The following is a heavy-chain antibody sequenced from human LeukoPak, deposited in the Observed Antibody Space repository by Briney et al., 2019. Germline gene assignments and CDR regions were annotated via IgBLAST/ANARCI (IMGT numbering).Heavy chain of an antibody. Sequence: SETLSLTCAVYGGSFSSYYWSWIRQPPGKGLEWIGEINHSGSTNYNTSLKRRVTISEDTSKNQFSLKLSSVTAADTAVYYCARYLRRPYYFDYWGQGTLVTVSS. J-gene: IGHJ4*02. CDR1: GGSFSSYY. CDR2: INHSGST. V-gene: IGHV4-34*01. CDR3: ARYLRRPYYFDY.